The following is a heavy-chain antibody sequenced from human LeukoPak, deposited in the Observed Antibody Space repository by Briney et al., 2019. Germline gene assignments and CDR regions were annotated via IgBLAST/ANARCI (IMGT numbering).Heavy chain of an antibody. D-gene: IGHD3-10*01. CDR2: ISSSSYI. Sequence: GGSLRLSCAASGFTFSSYSMNWVRQAPGKGLEWVSSISSSSYIYYADSVKGRFTLSRDDSRNTVYLQLNNLRVEDTAIYYCARASWVSDPDAVRWGQGTQVTVSS. CDR3: ARASWVSDPDAVR. J-gene: IGHJ4*02. CDR1: GFTFSSYS. V-gene: IGHV3-21*04.